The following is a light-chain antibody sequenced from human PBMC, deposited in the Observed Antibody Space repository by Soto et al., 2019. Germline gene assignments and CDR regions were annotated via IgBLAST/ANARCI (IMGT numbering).Light chain of an antibody. J-gene: IGKJ2*01. Sequence: EIVLTQSPGTLSLSPGERATLSCRASQSVSSSYLAWYQQKPGQAPRLLIYGASSRATGIPDRFSGSGSGTDFTLTISRLEPEDFAVYYCHQYGSSPPMYTFGQGTMLEIK. CDR1: QSVSSSY. CDR2: GAS. V-gene: IGKV3-20*01. CDR3: HQYGSSPPMYT.